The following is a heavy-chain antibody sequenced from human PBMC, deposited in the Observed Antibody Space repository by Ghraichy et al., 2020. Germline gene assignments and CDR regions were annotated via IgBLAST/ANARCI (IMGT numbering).Heavy chain of an antibody. Sequence: GGSLRLSCAASGFIFSNYAMSWVRQAPGKGLEWVSVIGGGGSSTYYADSVKGRFTISRDNSENTLYLQMNSLRAENTAVYYCALSTGNSDFWGQGTLVTVSS. CDR1: GFIFSNYA. J-gene: IGHJ4*02. CDR3: ALSTGNSDF. D-gene: IGHD1-14*01. V-gene: IGHV3-23*01. CDR2: IGGGGSST.